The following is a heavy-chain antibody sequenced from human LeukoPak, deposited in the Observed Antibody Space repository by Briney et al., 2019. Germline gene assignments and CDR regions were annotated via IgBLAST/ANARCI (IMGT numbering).Heavy chain of an antibody. D-gene: IGHD3-10*01. V-gene: IGHV4-4*07. CDR3: ARALGQVTMVRGGSFRWFDP. Sequence: PSETLSLTCTVSGGSISSYYWSWIRQPAGQGLEWIGRIYTSGSTNYNPSLKSRVTMSVDTSKNQFSLKLSSVTAADTAVYYCARALGQVTMVRGGSFRWFDPWGQGTLVTVSS. CDR1: GGSISSYY. CDR2: IYTSGST. J-gene: IGHJ5*02.